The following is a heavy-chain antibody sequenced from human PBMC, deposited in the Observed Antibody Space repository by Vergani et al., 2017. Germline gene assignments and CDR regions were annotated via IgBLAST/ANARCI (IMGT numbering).Heavy chain of an antibody. Sequence: QVQLQESGPGLVKPSETLSLTCTVSGGSISSYYWSWIRQPPGKGLEWVGNIYYSGSTNYNPSLKSRVTISIDTCKNQFSLKLSSVTAADTAVYYCARGYCSSTSCLPDYWGQGTLVTVSS. CDR1: GGSISSYY. J-gene: IGHJ4*02. V-gene: IGHV4-59*01. D-gene: IGHD2-2*01. CDR3: ARGYCSSTSCLPDY. CDR2: IYYSGST.